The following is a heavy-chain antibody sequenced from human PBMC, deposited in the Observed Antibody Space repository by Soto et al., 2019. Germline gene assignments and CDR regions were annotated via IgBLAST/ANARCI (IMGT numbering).Heavy chain of an antibody. D-gene: IGHD3-16*01. CDR2: INADGTRT. J-gene: IGHJ6*02. Sequence: EEQLVESGGGLVQPGGSLRLSCAASGFTFTEYWMHWVRQVPGKGLVWVSRINADGTRTSYADSVKGRFTISRDNAKNTVYLQMNSLRAEDMALFYCARGLKNYYGTDVWGQGTTVTVSS. V-gene: IGHV3-74*01. CDR1: GFTFTEYW. CDR3: ARGLKNYYGTDV.